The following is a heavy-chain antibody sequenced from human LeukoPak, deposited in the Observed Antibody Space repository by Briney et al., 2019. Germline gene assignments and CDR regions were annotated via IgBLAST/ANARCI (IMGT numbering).Heavy chain of an antibody. J-gene: IGHJ4*02. V-gene: IGHV3-48*01. CDR3: AKVSGDYVAIDY. CDR2: ITSSSSTA. Sequence: GGSLRLSCAASGFTFSSYSMNWVRQAPGKGLEWVSKITSSSSTAFYADSVKGRFTISRDNAKNTLYLQMNSLRAEDTAVYYCAKVSGDYVAIDYWGQGTLVTVSS. D-gene: IGHD4-17*01. CDR1: GFTFSSYS.